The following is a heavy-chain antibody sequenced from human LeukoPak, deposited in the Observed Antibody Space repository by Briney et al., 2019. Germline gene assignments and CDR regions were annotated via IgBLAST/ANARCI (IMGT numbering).Heavy chain of an antibody. V-gene: IGHV3-33*01. CDR2: IWYDGSNK. CDR1: GFTFSNYG. Sequence: GGSLRLSCAASGFTFSNYGMHWVRQAPGKGLEWVAVIWYDGSNKYCSDSVKGRFTISRDNSKNTLYLQMNSLRAEDTAVYYCATTASRGPQSAEYFQYWGQGTLVTVPS. CDR3: ATTASRGPQSAEYFQY. J-gene: IGHJ1*01.